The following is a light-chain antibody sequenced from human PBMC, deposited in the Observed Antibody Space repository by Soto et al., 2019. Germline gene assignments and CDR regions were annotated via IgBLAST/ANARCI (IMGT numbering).Light chain of an antibody. CDR3: QHRTNWPPIT. Sequence: EIVLTQSPATLSLSPGEGATLSCRASQSVGRFLAWYQQKPGQAPRLLIYDGSNRATGIPDRFTGGGSGTDFTLTIDSLEPEDFGVYYCQHRTNWPPITFGQGTRLEIK. CDR1: QSVGRF. CDR2: DGS. J-gene: IGKJ5*01. V-gene: IGKV3-11*01.